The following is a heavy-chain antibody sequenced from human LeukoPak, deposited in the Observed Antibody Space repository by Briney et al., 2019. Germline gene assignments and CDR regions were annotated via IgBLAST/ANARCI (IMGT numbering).Heavy chain of an antibody. V-gene: IGHV1-8*03. CDR1: GYTFITYD. CDR2: MNPNSVNT. Sequence: ASVKVSCKTSGYTFITYDINWLRQAAGQGLEWMGWMNPNSVNTGFAQKFQGRAAITRDTSTATAYLELSSLTSEDTAVYYCARAIRYQLLSDYWGQGTLVTVSS. J-gene: IGHJ4*02. CDR3: ARAIRYQLLSDY. D-gene: IGHD2-2*01.